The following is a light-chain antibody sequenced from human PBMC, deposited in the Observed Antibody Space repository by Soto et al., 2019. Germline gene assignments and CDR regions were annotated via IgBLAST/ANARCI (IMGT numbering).Light chain of an antibody. V-gene: IGKV3-20*01. CDR2: GAS. CDR1: QSVTSNF. CDR3: HKYGSSPLT. J-gene: IGKJ4*01. Sequence: EIVLTQSPGTLSLSPGERVTLSCRASQSVTSNFLGWYQQKPGQAPRLLIYGASTRATGIPDRFSGSGSGTDFALTVSRLGAEDFEIYYFHKYGSSPLTFGGGTEVEI.